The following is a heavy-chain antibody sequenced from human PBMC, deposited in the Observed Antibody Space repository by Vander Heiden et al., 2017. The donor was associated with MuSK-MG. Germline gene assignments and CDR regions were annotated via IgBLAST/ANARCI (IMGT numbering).Heavy chain of an antibody. CDR3: AREKDYGDYVGAFDI. Sequence: VQLVQSGAEVTKPGASVTVCCKDSGYPFPSYGISWVRQAPGQGLEWMGWISAYNGNTNYAQKLQGRVTMTTDTSTSTAYMELRSLRSDDTAVYYCAREKDYGDYVGAFDIWGQGTMVTVSS. D-gene: IGHD4-17*01. CDR1: GYPFPSYG. J-gene: IGHJ3*02. V-gene: IGHV1-18*01. CDR2: ISAYNGNT.